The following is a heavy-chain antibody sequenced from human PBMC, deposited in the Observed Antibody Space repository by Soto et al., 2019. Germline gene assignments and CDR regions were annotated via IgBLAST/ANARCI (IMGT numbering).Heavy chain of an antibody. CDR2: ISGGGSNT. V-gene: IGHV3-23*01. CDR3: AKDSNKYSISLRGRYFDY. J-gene: IGHJ4*02. D-gene: IGHD4-4*01. Sequence: EVQLLESGGGLVQRGGSLRLYCAASGFPFSSYVMAWVRQAPGKGLEWVSGISGGGSNTFYADSVKGRFTISRDNSKNTLLLQMNSLGAEDTAVYYCAKDSNKYSISLRGRYFDYWGQGIGVTVSS. CDR1: GFPFSSYV.